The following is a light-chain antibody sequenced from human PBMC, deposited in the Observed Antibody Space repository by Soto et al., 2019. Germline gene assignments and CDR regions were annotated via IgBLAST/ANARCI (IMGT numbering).Light chain of an antibody. Sequence: EIVLTQSPATLSVSPGERATLSCRASQGIKDYLAWFQQKPGQAPRLLIYGASTRATAIPARFSGSGSGTEFTLSISSLQSEDFAVYYCQQYNTWPPTFGQGTKVDIK. CDR1: QGIKDY. J-gene: IGKJ1*01. V-gene: IGKV3-15*01. CDR2: GAS. CDR3: QQYNTWPPT.